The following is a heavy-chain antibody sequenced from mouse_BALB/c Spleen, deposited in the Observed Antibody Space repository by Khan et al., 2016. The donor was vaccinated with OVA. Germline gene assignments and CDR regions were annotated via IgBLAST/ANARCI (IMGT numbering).Heavy chain of an antibody. CDR1: GFSLTNYG. D-gene: IGHD2-10*01. CDR2: IWSDGST. V-gene: IGHV2-6-1*01. Sequence: QVQLKESGPGLVAPSQSLSITCTISGFSLTNYGVHWVRQPPGKGLEWLVVIWSDGSTTSNSALKSRLTISKDNSKSQVFLKMNSLQTDDTAVYFGSRQPYYHYNIMDYWGKGTSVTVSS. J-gene: IGHJ4*01. CDR3: SRQPYYHYNIMDY.